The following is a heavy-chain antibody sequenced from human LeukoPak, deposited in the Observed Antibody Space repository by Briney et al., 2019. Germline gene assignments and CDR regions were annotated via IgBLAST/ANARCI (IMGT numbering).Heavy chain of an antibody. D-gene: IGHD6-13*01. J-gene: IGHJ4*02. CDR3: ARTGYSSSWYPVLDY. V-gene: IGHV3-48*02. Sequence: GGSLRLSCAASGFTFSSYSMNWVRQAPGKGLEWVSYISSSSSTIYYADSVKGRFTISRDNAKNSLYLQMNSLRDEDTAVYYCARTGYSSSWYPVLDYWGQGTLVTVSS. CDR2: ISSSSSTI. CDR1: GFTFSSYS.